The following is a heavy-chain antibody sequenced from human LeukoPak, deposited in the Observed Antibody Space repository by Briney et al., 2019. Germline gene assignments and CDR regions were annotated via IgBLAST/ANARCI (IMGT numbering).Heavy chain of an antibody. J-gene: IGHJ2*01. CDR1: GFTFSKDD. CDR3: TKYFCGGRPPGGGGSYYYF. D-gene: IGHD2-21*01. Sequence: GGSLRLSCAASGFTFSKDDFHWVRQAPGKGLEWVAAIGVTGDTYYADSVKGRFTISREDAANSLYLQMRSLGAGDTALYYCTKYFCGGRPPGGGGSYYYFGGRGPLVPFPS. CDR2: IGVTGDT. V-gene: IGHV3-13*01.